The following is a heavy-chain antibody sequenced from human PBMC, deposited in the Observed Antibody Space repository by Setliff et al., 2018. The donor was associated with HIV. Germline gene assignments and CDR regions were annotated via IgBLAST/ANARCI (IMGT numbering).Heavy chain of an antibody. CDR2: IIPIFGTA. Sequence: SVKVSCKASGGTFSSYAISWVRQAPGQGLEWMGGIIPIFGTANYAQEFQGRVTITADESTSTAYMELSSLRSEDTAVYYCATIRGYYYDSSGQEYFQHWGHGTLVTVSS. D-gene: IGHD3-22*01. V-gene: IGHV1-69*13. CDR1: GGTFSSYA. J-gene: IGHJ1*01. CDR3: ATIRGYYYDSSGQEYFQH.